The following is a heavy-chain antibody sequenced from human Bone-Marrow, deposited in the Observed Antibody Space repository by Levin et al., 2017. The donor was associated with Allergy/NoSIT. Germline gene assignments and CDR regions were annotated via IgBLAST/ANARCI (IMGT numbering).Heavy chain of an antibody. Sequence: GGSLRLSCAASGFTFSSYAMSWVRQAPGKGLEWVSAISGSGGSTYYADSVKGRFTISRDNSKNTLYLQMNSLRAEDTAVYYCAKDGLPDTAMVEYFDYWGQGTLVTVSS. CDR3: AKDGLPDTAMVEYFDY. V-gene: IGHV3-23*01. CDR2: ISGSGGST. J-gene: IGHJ4*02. CDR1: GFTFSSYA. D-gene: IGHD5-18*01.